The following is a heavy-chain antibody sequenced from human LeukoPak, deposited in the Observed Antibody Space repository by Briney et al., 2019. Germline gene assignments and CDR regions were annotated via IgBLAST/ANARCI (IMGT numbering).Heavy chain of an antibody. V-gene: IGHV3-53*01. D-gene: IGHD3-9*01. CDR3: AVILTDDAFDI. CDR1: GFTVGSNY. J-gene: IGHJ3*02. CDR2: IYSGGST. Sequence: GGSRRLSCAASGFTVGSNYMSWVRQAPGKGLEWVSVIYSGGSTYYADSVKGRFTISRDNSKNTLYLQMNSLRAEDTAVYYCAVILTDDAFDIWGQGTMVTVSS.